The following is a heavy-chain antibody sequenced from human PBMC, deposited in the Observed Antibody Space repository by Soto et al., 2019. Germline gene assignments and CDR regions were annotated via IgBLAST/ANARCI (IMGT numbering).Heavy chain of an antibody. J-gene: IGHJ4*02. D-gene: IGHD2-15*01. CDR3: ASWGVAVVAATLYYFDY. CDR1: GGTFSSYA. Sequence: SVKVSCKASGGTFSSYAISWVRQAPGQGLEWMGGIIPIFGTANYAQKFQGRVTITADKSTSTAYMELSSLRSEDTAVYYCASWGVAVVAATLYYFDYWGQGTLVTVSS. CDR2: IIPIFGTA. V-gene: IGHV1-69*06.